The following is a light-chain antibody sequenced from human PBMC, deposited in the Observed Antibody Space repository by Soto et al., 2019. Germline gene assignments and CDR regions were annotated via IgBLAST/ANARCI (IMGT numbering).Light chain of an antibody. CDR1: SGHSSYI. J-gene: IGLJ1*01. CDR3: ETWESNTKV. V-gene: IGLV4-60*02. CDR2: LEGSGSY. Sequence: QLVLTQSSSASASLGSSVKLTCTLSSGHSSYIIAWHQQQPGKAPRYLMKLEGSGSYNKGSGVPARFSGSSSGADRYLTISTLQFEDEADYYCETWESNTKVFGTGTKVTVL.